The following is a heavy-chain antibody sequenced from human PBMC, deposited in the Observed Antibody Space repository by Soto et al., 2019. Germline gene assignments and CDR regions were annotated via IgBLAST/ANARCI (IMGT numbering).Heavy chain of an antibody. Sequence: QVQLQESGPGQVKPSQTLSVTCTVSGDSVSTGGHLWSWIRQHPGKGPEYLGYIYSTGSTYYNPSLKSRLSFSLDTSKNQFSLRLNSVTAADTAVYYCARESRATKMQLPKYGKLDFLGQGTLVTVSS. V-gene: IGHV4-31*03. CDR2: IYSTGST. CDR3: ARESRATKMQLPKYGKLDF. D-gene: IGHD1-1*01. J-gene: IGHJ4*02. CDR1: GDSVSTGGHL.